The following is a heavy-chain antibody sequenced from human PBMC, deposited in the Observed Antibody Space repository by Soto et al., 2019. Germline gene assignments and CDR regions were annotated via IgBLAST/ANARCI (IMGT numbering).Heavy chain of an antibody. CDR3: ARGAEYQLLSRDYFYGMDV. V-gene: IGHV3-30*03. J-gene: IGHJ6*02. CDR1: GFTFNSHG. D-gene: IGHD2-2*01. Sequence: QVQLVEAGGGVVQPGRSLRLSCGASGFTFNSHGMHWVRQALGKGLEWVAVISYEGSNNFYAESVKGRFTISRDNSKNTLYLQMNSLRREDTAVYYCARGAEYQLLSRDYFYGMDVWGQGTTVTVSS. CDR2: ISYEGSNN.